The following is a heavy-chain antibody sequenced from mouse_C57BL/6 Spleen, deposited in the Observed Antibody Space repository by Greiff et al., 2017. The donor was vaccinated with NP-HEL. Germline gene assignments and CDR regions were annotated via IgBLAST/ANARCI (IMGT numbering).Heavy chain of an antibody. CDR1: GYSFTGYF. D-gene: IGHD4-1*01. J-gene: IGHJ4*01. CDR3: ARSELGPLYAMDY. Sequence: EVQLQQSGPELVKPGDSVKISCKASGYSFTGYFMNWVMQSHGKSLEWIGRINPYNGDTFYNQKFKGKATLTVDKLSRTAHMELRSLTSEDSAVYYCARSELGPLYAMDYWGQGTSVTVSS. CDR2: INPYNGDT. V-gene: IGHV1-20*01.